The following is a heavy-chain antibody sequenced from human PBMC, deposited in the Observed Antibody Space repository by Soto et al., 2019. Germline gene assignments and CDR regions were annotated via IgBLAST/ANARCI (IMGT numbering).Heavy chain of an antibody. CDR3: ARVTRRLRERIDV. J-gene: IGHJ6*02. CDR1: GGSISSGHYY. Sequence: PSETLSLTCTVSGGSISSGHYYWSWIRRPPGKGLEWIGYIYYSGSTYYNPSLKSRVTISVDTSKNQFSLKLSSVTAADTAVYYCARVTRRLRERIDVWSQGTTVTVSS. CDR2: IYYSGST. D-gene: IGHD1-26*01. V-gene: IGHV4-30-4*01.